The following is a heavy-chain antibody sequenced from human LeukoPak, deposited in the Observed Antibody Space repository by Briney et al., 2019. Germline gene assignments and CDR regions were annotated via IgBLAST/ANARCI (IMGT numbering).Heavy chain of an antibody. D-gene: IGHD5-24*01. V-gene: IGHV3-53*01. J-gene: IGHJ4*02. Sequence: PGESLRLSCVASGFTVSSSHMNWVRQAPGKGLEWVSLFHGDGKIYYADSVKGRFTISRDNSKNTLFLQMNSLRAEDTAVYYCAREQAPGTATMGTAVWGQGTWVTVPS. CDR2: FHGDGKI. CDR1: GFTVSSSH. CDR3: AREQAPGTATMGTAV.